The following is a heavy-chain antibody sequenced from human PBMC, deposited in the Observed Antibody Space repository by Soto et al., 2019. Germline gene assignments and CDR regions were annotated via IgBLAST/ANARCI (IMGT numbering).Heavy chain of an antibody. CDR2: IYWNDDK. D-gene: IGHD2-2*01. Sequence: SGPTLVNPTQTLTLTCTFSGFSLSTSGVGVGWIRQPPGKALEWLALIYWNDDKRYSTSLKSRLNIIKDTSKNQVVLTMTNMDPVDTATYYCAHQIPNDAFDIWGQGTMVTVSS. V-gene: IGHV2-5*01. CDR3: AHQIPNDAFDI. J-gene: IGHJ3*02. CDR1: GFSLSTSGVG.